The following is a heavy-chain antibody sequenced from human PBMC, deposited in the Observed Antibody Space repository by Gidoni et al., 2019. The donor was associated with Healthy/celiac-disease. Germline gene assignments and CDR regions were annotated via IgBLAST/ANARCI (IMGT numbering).Heavy chain of an antibody. CDR1: GFTFSTAW. CDR3: TTSQYYYDSSLAEDMNAFDI. CDR2: IKSKTDGGTT. J-gene: IGHJ3*02. D-gene: IGHD3-22*01. V-gene: IGHV3-15*01. Sequence: EVQLVESGGGLVKPGGSLRLSCAASGFTFSTAWMSWVRQAPGKGLEWVGRIKSKTDGGTTDYAAPVKGRFTISRDDSKNTLYLQMNSLKTEDTAVYYCTTSQYYYDSSLAEDMNAFDIWGQGTMVTVSS.